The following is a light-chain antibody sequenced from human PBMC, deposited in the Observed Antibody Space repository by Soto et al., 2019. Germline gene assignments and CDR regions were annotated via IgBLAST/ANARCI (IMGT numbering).Light chain of an antibody. V-gene: IGKV3-11*01. CDR1: QSVGDF. CDR3: QQRSDWPT. J-gene: IGKJ4*01. Sequence: EIVLTQSPATLSSSPGDTATISCRASQSVGDFLAWYQQKPGQAPRLLIYDASDRATGIPTRISGGGSGTDFTLTISNLQPEDFAVYYCQQRSDWPTFGGGTKVEIK. CDR2: DAS.